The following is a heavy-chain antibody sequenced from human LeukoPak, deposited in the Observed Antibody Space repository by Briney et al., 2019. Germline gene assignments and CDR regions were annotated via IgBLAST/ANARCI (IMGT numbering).Heavy chain of an antibody. CDR2: IIPIFGTA. CDR1: GGTFSSYA. CDR3: ARGAGEGSWLIDY. Sequence: ASVKVSCKASGGTFSSYAISWVRQAPGQGLEWMGRIIPIFGTANYAQKFQGRVTITTDESTSTAYMELSSLRSDDMAIYYCARGAGEGSWLIDYWGQGTLVIVSS. V-gene: IGHV1-69*05. D-gene: IGHD3-16*01. J-gene: IGHJ4*02.